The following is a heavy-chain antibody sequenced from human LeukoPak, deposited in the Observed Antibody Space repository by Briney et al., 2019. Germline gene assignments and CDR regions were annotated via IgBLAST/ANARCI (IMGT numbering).Heavy chain of an antibody. CDR1: GYTFTGYY. D-gene: IGHD6-13*01. J-gene: IGHJ4*02. CDR2: INPNSGGT. Sequence: ASVKVSCKASGYTFTGYYMHWVRQAPGQGLEWMGWINPNSGGTNYAQKFQGRVTMTRDTSISTAYMELSRLRSDDTAVYYCARDLYGSSSWPNFDYWGQGTLVTVSS. CDR3: ARDLYGSSSWPNFDY. V-gene: IGHV1-2*02.